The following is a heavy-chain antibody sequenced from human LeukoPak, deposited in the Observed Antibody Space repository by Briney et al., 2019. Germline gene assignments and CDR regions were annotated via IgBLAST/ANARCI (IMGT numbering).Heavy chain of an antibody. CDR1: GGSISSYY. Sequence: SETLSLTCTVSGGSISSYYWSWIRQPPGKGLEWIGYIYYSGSTNYNPSLKSRVTISVDTSKNQFSLKLSSVTAADTAVYYCARSSGIAADFDYWGQGTLVTVSS. D-gene: IGHD6-13*01. J-gene: IGHJ4*02. V-gene: IGHV4-59*01. CDR3: ARSSGIAADFDY. CDR2: IYYSGST.